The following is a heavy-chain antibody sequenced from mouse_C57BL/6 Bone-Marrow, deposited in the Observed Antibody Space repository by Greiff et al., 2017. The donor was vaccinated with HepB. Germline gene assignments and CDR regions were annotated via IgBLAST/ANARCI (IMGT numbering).Heavy chain of an antibody. Sequence: VQLQQSGPELVKPGASVKISCKASGYTFTDYYMNWVKQSPGKSLEWIGDINPNNGGTSYNQKFKGKATLTVDKSSSTAYMELLSLTSEDSAVYYCAAYYCNLYYFDYWGQGTTLTVSS. CDR3: AAYYCNLYYFDY. D-gene: IGHD2-10*01. CDR1: GYTFTDYY. CDR2: INPNNGGT. V-gene: IGHV1-26*01. J-gene: IGHJ2*01.